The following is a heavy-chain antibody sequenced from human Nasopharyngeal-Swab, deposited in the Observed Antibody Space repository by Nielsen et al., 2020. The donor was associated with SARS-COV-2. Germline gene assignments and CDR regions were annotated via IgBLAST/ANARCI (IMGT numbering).Heavy chain of an antibody. V-gene: IGHV3-21*01. D-gene: IGHD1-26*01. CDR1: GFTFSSYS. CDR2: ISSSSSYI. CDR3: ARDKLGGGLGYYYGMDV. J-gene: IGHJ6*02. Sequence: GESLQISCAASGFTFSSYSMNWVRQAPGKGLEWVSSISSSSSYIYYADSVKGRFTISSDNAKNSLYLQMNSLRAEDTAVYYCARDKLGGGLGYYYGMDVWGQGTTVTVSS.